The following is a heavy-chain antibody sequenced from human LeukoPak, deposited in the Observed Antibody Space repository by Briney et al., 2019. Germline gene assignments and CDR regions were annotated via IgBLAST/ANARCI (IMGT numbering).Heavy chain of an antibody. J-gene: IGHJ4*02. CDR1: GFTFSGSA. D-gene: IGHD3-10*01. CDR2: IRSTANGYTT. V-gene: IGHV3-73*01. Sequence: GGSLRLSCAASGFTFSGSALHWVRQASGKGLEWVGRIRSTANGYTTAYAASVKGRFTISRDDSKNTAYLQMDSLKTEDTAVYYCTGNYYGSGSYADFDYWGQGTLVTVSS. CDR3: TGNYYGSGSYADFDY.